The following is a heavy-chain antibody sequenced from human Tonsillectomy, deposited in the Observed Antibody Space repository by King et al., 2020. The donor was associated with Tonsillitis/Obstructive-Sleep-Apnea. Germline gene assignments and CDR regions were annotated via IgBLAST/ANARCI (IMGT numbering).Heavy chain of an antibody. CDR1: KFTFSYHH. D-gene: IGHD3-22*01. Sequence: QLVQSGGGLVKPGGSLRLSWAASKFTFSYHHITWIRQAPGKGREWSSLLSNSGRYTNYPASVNGRFTISRDNGQNSVYLQMNSLRAEDTGVYYCARGGSSGYSDYWGQGTLVTVSS. CDR3: ARGGSSGYSDY. J-gene: IGHJ4*02. V-gene: IGHV3-11*05. CDR2: LSNSGRYT.